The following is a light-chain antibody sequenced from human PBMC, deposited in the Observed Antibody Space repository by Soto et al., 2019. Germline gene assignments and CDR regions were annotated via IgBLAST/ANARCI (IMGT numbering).Light chain of an antibody. J-gene: IGKJ4*02. CDR3: KKYNSAPLT. V-gene: IGKV1-27*01. CDR1: QGIAPY. Sequence: DVQMTQSPSSLSASVGDRVTITCRASQGIAPYLAWFQQKPGKVPKLLIYAASTLQSGVPSRFSGVGFGTDFTFSISSLQPEDVATYYCKKYNSAPLTFGGGTKVDIK. CDR2: AAS.